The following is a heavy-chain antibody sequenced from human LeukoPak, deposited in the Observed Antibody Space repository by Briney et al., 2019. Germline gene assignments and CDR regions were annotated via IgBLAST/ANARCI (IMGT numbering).Heavy chain of an antibody. V-gene: IGHV3-7*01. J-gene: IGHJ4*02. Sequence: GGSLRLSCAASGFTFSSYWMSWVRQAPGKGLEWVANIKQDGSEKYYVDSVKGRFTISRDNAKNSLYLQMNSLRAEDTAVYYCARDPSPRNSKGLDYWGQGTLVTVSS. CDR2: IKQDGSEK. D-gene: IGHD4-11*01. CDR3: ARDPSPRNSKGLDY. CDR1: GFTFSSYW.